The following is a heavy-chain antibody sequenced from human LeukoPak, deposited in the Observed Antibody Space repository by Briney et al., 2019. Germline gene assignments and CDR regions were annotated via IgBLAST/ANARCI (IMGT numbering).Heavy chain of an antibody. J-gene: IGHJ6*02. CDR2: ISGSGGST. CDR1: GFTFSSYA. D-gene: IGHD3-10*01. V-gene: IGHV3-23*01. Sequence: SCKASGFTFSSYAMSWVRQAPGKGLEWVSAISGSGGSTYYADSVKGRFTISRDNAKNSLYLQMNSLRAEDTAVYYCARKGDGYYYGSGSPHGMDVWGQGTTVTVSS. CDR3: ARKGDGYYYGSGSPHGMDV.